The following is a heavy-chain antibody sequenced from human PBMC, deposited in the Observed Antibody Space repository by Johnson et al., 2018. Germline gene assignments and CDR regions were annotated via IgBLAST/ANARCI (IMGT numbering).Heavy chain of an antibody. CDR2: ISWHSGSI. D-gene: IGHD1-26*01. V-gene: IGHV3-9*01. CDR3: AKDIRDGVGATQAFDI. Sequence: VQLVQSGGGLVQPGSFLRLSCAASGFTFDDYAMHWVRQAPGKGLEWVSGISWHSGSIGYADSVKGRFTISRDNAKNSLYLQLNRGRAEDTALYYCAKDIRDGVGATQAFDIWGQGTMVSVSS. CDR1: GFTFDDYA. J-gene: IGHJ3*02.